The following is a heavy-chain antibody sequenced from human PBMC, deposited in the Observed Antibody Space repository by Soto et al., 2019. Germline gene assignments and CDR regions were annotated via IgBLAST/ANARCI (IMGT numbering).Heavy chain of an antibody. Sequence: GGSLRLSCAASGFTVSSNYMSWVRQAPGKGLEWVSVIYSGGSTYYADSVKGRFTISRDNSKNTLYLQMNSLRAEDTAVYYCVRIQLWLGWFDPWGQGTLVTVSS. CDR3: VRIQLWLGWFDP. J-gene: IGHJ5*02. V-gene: IGHV3-53*01. CDR2: IYSGGST. D-gene: IGHD5-18*01. CDR1: GFTVSSNY.